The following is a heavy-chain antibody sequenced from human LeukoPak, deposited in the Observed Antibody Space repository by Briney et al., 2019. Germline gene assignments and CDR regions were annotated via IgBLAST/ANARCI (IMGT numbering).Heavy chain of an antibody. D-gene: IGHD3-22*01. J-gene: IGHJ4*02. CDR1: GGSVSSSNYY. CDR3: ARRGIIMIGGAIDY. CDR2: IYYSVNT. Sequence: SETLSLTCTVSGGSVSSSNYYGGWIRQPPGKGLEWIGSIYYSVNTYYNPSLKSRVTISVDTSKNQFSLKLSSVTAADTAVYYCARRGIIMIGGAIDYWGQGTLVTVSS. V-gene: IGHV4-39*01.